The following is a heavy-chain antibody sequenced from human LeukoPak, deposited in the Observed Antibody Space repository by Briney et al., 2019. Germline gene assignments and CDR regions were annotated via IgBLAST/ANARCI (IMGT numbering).Heavy chain of an antibody. CDR1: GYSFINYW. V-gene: IGHV5-51*01. D-gene: IGHD6-19*01. CDR3: ARLQCDGSGCHGASSYYFDY. J-gene: IGHJ4*02. Sequence: GESLKISCKGSGYSFINYWIAWVRQMPGKGLEWMGIIYPGESDTRYSPSFQGQVTISADKSISTAYLQLSSLTASDTAMYYCARLQCDGSGCHGASSYYFDYWGQGTLVAVSS. CDR2: IYPGESDT.